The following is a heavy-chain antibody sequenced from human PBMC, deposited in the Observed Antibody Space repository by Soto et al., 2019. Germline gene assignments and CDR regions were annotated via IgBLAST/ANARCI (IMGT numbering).Heavy chain of an antibody. CDR3: ARRSRDCFSSNCPTYYFDY. V-gene: IGHV5-51*01. CDR2: IYPSDSDT. Sequence: PGESLKISCYGSGYDFISYWIGWVRQKPGKGLEWMGIIYPSDSDTRYSPSFQGQVTISADKSITTAYLQWSSLKASDTAIYYCARRSRDCFSSNCPTYYFDYWGQGTLVTVSS. CDR1: GYDFISYW. J-gene: IGHJ4*02. D-gene: IGHD1-1*01.